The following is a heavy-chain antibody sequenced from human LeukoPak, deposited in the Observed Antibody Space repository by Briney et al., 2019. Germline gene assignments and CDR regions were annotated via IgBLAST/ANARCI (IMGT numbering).Heavy chain of an antibody. D-gene: IGHD6-19*01. V-gene: IGHV3-23*01. Sequence: GGPLRLSCAASEFTFSNHVMNWVRQAPGKGLEWVSGISGSGRSTYYADSVKGRFTISRDNSRNTLYLQMNSLRAEDTAVYYCAKDKSSSSGWYYFDYWGQGTLVTVSS. CDR3: AKDKSSSSGWYYFDY. CDR2: ISGSGRST. J-gene: IGHJ4*02. CDR1: EFTFSNHV.